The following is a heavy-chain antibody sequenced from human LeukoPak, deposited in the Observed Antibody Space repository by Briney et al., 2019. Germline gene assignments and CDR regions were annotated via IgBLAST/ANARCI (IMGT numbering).Heavy chain of an antibody. Sequence: PGGSLRLSCAASGFTFSSYAMLWVRQAPGKGLEWVAVISYDGSNKYYADSVKGRFTISRDNSKNTLYLQMNSLRAEDTAVYYCAREILLWLHLDYWGQGTLVTVSS. V-gene: IGHV3-30-3*01. CDR3: AREILLWLHLDY. CDR1: GFTFSSYA. J-gene: IGHJ4*02. CDR2: ISYDGSNK. D-gene: IGHD2-15*01.